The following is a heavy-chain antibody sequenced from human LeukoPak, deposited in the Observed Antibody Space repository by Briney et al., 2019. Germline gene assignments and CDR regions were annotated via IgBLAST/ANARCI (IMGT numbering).Heavy chain of an antibody. D-gene: IGHD3-22*01. V-gene: IGHV3-7*04. J-gene: IGHJ4*02. CDR1: GFTFTSYW. Sequence: QPGGSLRLSCAASGFTFTSYWMSWVRHAPGKGPEWVANIKQDGSEKYYVDSVKGRFTISRDNTKNSLYLQMNSLRAEDTAVYYCARDQYYYDSSGYYYYFDYWGQGTLVTVSS. CDR3: ARDQYYYDSSGYYYYFDY. CDR2: IKQDGSEK.